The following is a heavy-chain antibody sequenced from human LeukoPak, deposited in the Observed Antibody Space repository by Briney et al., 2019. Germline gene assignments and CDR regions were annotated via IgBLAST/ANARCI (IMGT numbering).Heavy chain of an antibody. Sequence: ASVKVSCKASGYTFTSYGISWVRQAPGQELEWMGWISAYNGNTNYAQKLQGRVTMTTDTSTSTAYMELRSLRSDDTAVYYCARVDIVVVPAAKGPYYYYGMDVWGQGTTVTVSS. CDR2: ISAYNGNT. V-gene: IGHV1-18*01. D-gene: IGHD2-2*03. J-gene: IGHJ6*02. CDR3: ARVDIVVVPAAKGPYYYYGMDV. CDR1: GYTFTSYG.